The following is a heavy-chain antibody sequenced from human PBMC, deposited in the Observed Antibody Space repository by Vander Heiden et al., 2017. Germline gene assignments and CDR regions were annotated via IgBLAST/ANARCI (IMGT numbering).Heavy chain of an antibody. J-gene: IGHJ6*02. Sequence: QLKLQESGPGMLKPSETLSLTRTLSSGPRSSSSYCWGWIGQPPGKGLEWIWSIYYSGSTYYNPSLKSRVTISVDTSKNQFSLKLSSVTAADTAVYYCARHLIPQLSMDVWGQGTTVTVSS. D-gene: IGHD3-10*01. CDR2: IYYSGST. V-gene: IGHV4-39*01. CDR1: SGPRSSSSYC. CDR3: ARHLIPQLSMDV.